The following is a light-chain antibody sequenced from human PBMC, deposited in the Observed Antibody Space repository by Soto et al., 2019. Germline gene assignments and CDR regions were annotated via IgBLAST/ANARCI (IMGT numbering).Light chain of an antibody. J-gene: IGKJ1*01. CDR1: QSVSSN. V-gene: IGKV3-15*01. CDR2: GET. Sequence: LLMTQSPASLSLSPGERATLSWTASQSVSSNLAWYQQKPGQAPRILIYGETTRATGIPDRLSGSGSGTEFTLTISRLQSEDFAVYYCQKYNNWPRTFGQGTKVDIK. CDR3: QKYNNWPRT.